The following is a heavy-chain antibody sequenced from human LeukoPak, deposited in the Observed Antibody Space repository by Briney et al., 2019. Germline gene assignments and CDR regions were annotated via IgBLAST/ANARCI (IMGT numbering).Heavy chain of an antibody. Sequence: GGSLRLSCATSGLTFSTSWMHRVRQAPGKGLVWVARISPDGITTTHADAVKGRFTISRDNSKNTLYLQMNSVGAEDTAVYYCARDRNGNFYDTSGFYWGQGTLVAVSS. CDR3: ARDRNGNFYDTSGFY. CDR1: GLTFSTSW. D-gene: IGHD3-22*01. J-gene: IGHJ4*02. CDR2: ISPDGITT. V-gene: IGHV3-74*03.